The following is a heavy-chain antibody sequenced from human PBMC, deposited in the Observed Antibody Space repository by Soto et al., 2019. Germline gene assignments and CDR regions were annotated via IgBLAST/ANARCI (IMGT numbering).Heavy chain of an antibody. J-gene: IGHJ6*02. CDR2: IWYDGSKK. D-gene: IGHD3-3*01. CDR1: GFTFSSFG. CDR3: ARDASYYSLWSGYYPSRNGMDV. Sequence: QVQVVESGGGVVQPGRSLRLSCAASGFTFSSFGMHWVRQAPGKGLEWVSLIWYDGSKKSYGDSVKGRFTSSRDNSRNTVYLQMNSLRADDTAVYYCARDASYYSLWSGYYPSRNGMDVWGQGTKVTVSS. V-gene: IGHV3-33*01.